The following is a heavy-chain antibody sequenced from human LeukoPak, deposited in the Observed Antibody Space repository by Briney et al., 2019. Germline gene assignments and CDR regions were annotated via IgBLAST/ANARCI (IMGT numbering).Heavy chain of an antibody. J-gene: IGHJ4*02. V-gene: IGHV3-15*01. Sequence: GGSLRLSCAASGFTFSNAWMSWVRQAPGKGLEWVGRIKSKTDGGTTDYAAPVKGRFTISRDDSKNTLYLQMNSLRAEDTAVYYCASNSGTAMARYFGYWGQGTLVTVSS. CDR1: GFTFSNAW. CDR2: IKSKTDGGTT. CDR3: ASNSGTAMARYFGY. D-gene: IGHD5-18*01.